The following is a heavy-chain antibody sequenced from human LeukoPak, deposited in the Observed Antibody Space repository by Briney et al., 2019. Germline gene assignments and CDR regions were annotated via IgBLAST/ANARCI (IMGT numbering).Heavy chain of an antibody. CDR1: GGSISSYY. Sequence: PSETLSLTCTVSGGSISSYYWSWIRQPAGKGLEWIGRIYTSGSTNYNPSLRSRVTMSVDTSKNQFSLKLSSVTAADTAVYYCVRDYFDGSWYMRWFDPWGQGTLVTVSS. CDR3: VRDYFDGSWYMRWFDP. J-gene: IGHJ5*02. D-gene: IGHD6-13*01. V-gene: IGHV4-4*07. CDR2: IYTSGST.